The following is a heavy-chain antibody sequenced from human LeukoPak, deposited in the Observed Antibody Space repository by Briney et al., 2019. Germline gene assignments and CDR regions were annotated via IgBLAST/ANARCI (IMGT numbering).Heavy chain of an antibody. CDR1: GYTFTSYG. J-gene: IGHJ6*03. Sequence: ASVKVSCKASGYTFTSYGISWVRQAPGQGLEWMGWISAYNGNTNYAQKLQGRVTMTTDTSTSTAYMELTRLRSDDTAVYYCARGQLIRGYYYMDVWGKGTTVTVSS. CDR3: ARGQLIRGYYYMDV. V-gene: IGHV1-18*01. D-gene: IGHD1-1*01. CDR2: ISAYNGNT.